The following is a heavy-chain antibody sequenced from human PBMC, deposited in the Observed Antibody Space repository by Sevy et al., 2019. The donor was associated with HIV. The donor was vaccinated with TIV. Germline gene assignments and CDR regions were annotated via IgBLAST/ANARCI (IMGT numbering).Heavy chain of an antibody. CDR3: AKDSGITMIVVVDNWFDP. Sequence: GGSLRLSCAASGFTFSSYAMSWVRQAPGKGLEWVSAISGSGGGTYYADSVKGRFTISRDNSKNTLYLQMNSLRAEDTAVYYCAKDSGITMIVVVDNWFDPWGQGTLVTVSS. CDR1: GFTFSSYA. D-gene: IGHD3-22*01. J-gene: IGHJ5*02. CDR2: ISGSGGGT. V-gene: IGHV3-23*01.